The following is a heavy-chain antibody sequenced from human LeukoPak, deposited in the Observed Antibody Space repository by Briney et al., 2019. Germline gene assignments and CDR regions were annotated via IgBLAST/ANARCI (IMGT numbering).Heavy chain of an antibody. Sequence: ASVKVSCKASGYTFTSYYMHWVRQAPGQGLEWMGIINPSGGSTSYAQKFQGRVTMTRDMSTSTVYMELSSLRSEDTAVYYCARDLSGYSYGSGAFDIWGQGTMVTVSS. V-gene: IGHV1-46*01. CDR2: INPSGGST. CDR1: GYTFTSYY. CDR3: ARDLSGYSYGSGAFDI. J-gene: IGHJ3*02. D-gene: IGHD5-18*01.